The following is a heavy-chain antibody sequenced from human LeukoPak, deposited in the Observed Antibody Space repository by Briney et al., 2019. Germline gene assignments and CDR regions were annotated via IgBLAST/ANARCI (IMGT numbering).Heavy chain of an antibody. CDR3: ARDEFGDFQGFDY. CDR2: IHYRGTT. J-gene: IGHJ4*02. D-gene: IGHD4-17*01. V-gene: IGHV4-59*13. Sequence: SETLPLTCSVSGASINSYYWNWIRQSPGKGLEWLGNIHYRGTTNYNPSLKSRVTLSLDSSKSQFALKVTSVTAVDTAVYYCARDEFGDFQGFDYWGQGTRVTVSS. CDR1: GASINSYY.